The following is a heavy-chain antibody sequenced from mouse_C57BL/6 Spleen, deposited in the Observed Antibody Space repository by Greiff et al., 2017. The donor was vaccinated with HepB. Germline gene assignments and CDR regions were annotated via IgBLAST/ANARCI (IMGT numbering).Heavy chain of an antibody. D-gene: IGHD1-1*01. Sequence: VMLVESGPGLVQPSQSLSITCTVSGFSLTSYGVHWVRQSPGKGLEWLGVIWSGGSTDYNAAFISRLSISKDNSKSQVFFKLNSLQADDTAIYYCARRGTTVVARGAMDYWGQGTSVTVSS. J-gene: IGHJ4*01. CDR2: IWSGGST. V-gene: IGHV2-2*01. CDR3: ARRGTTVVARGAMDY. CDR1: GFSLTSYG.